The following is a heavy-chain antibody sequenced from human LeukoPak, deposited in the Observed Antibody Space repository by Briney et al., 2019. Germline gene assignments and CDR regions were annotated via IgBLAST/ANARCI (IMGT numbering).Heavy chain of an antibody. CDR1: GFTFSNAW. J-gene: IGHJ4*02. V-gene: IGHV3-15*01. CDR2: IKSKTDGGTT. CDR3: TTKYTSSWSPTN. D-gene: IGHD6-13*01. Sequence: GGSLRLSCAASGFTFSNAWMTWVRQAPGKGLEWVGRIKSKTDGGTTDYAALVKGSLTISGDDSKNTLYLQMNSLKTEDTAVYYCTTKYTSSWSPTNWGQGTLVTVSS.